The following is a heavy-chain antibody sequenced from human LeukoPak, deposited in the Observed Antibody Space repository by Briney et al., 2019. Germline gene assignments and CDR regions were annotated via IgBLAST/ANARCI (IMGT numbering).Heavy chain of an antibody. Sequence: ASVKVSCKVSGYTLTELSMHWVRQAPGKGLEWMGGFDPEDGETIYAQKFQGRVTMTEDTSTDTAYMELSSLRSEDTAVYYCATDLPDKRELLDAFDIWGQGTMVTVSS. D-gene: IGHD1-26*01. CDR3: ATDLPDKRELLDAFDI. CDR1: GYTLTELS. CDR2: FDPEDGET. V-gene: IGHV1-24*01. J-gene: IGHJ3*02.